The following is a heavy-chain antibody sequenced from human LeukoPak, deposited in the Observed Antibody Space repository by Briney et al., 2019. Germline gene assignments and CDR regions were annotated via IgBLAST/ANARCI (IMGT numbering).Heavy chain of an antibody. J-gene: IGHJ3*02. V-gene: IGHV3-21*01. CDR3: ARNTFGFTFAI. CDR1: GFTFSSYS. D-gene: IGHD3-16*01. Sequence: GGSLRLSCAASGFTFSSYSMNWVRQAPGKGLVWVSSISSSSSYIYYADSVKGRFTISRDNAKNSLYLQMNSLRAEDTAVYYCARNTFGFTFAIWGQGTMVTVSS. CDR2: ISSSSSYI.